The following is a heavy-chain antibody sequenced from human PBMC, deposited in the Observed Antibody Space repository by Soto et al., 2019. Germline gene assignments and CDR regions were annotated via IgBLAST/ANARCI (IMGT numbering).Heavy chain of an antibody. CDR3: ARGGDYCRGGRCYPHEFDP. V-gene: IGHV3-53*01. D-gene: IGHD2-15*01. J-gene: IGHJ5*02. CDR1: GFIVTSDY. CDR2: IFSGGNT. Sequence: EVQLVESGGGLIQPGKSLRLSCEASGFIVTSDYMSWLRQAPGKGLEWVSVIFSGGNTYYADSVKGRFTISRDYSKNTLFLQMNSLRAEDTAVYYCARGGDYCRGGRCYPHEFDPWGQGTLVTVSS.